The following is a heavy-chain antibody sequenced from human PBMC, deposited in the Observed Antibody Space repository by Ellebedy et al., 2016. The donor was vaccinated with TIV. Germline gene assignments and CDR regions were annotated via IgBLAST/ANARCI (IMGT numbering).Heavy chain of an antibody. CDR2: IHYSGST. CDR1: GASISSSNIYY. V-gene: IGHV4-39*07. J-gene: IGHJ5*02. D-gene: IGHD3-10*01. Sequence: SETLSLXXTVSGASISSSNIYYWDWLRQPPGKGLEWIGSIHYSGSTSYNPSLKSRVTISVDTSKNQFSLKVTSVTAADTAVYYCARWQWFGEFSNWFDPWGQGTLVTVSS. CDR3: ARWQWFGEFSNWFDP.